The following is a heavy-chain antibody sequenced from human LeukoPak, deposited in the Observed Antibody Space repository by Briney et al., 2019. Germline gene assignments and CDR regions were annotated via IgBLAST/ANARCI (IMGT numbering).Heavy chain of an antibody. D-gene: IGHD3-10*01. V-gene: IGHV4-59*01. Sequence: PSETLSLTCTVSGGSISSYYWSWIRQPPGKGLEWIGYIYYSGSTNYNPSLKSRVTISEDTSKNQFSLKLSSVTAAETAVYYCAREAVIYSSYYFDYWGQGTLVTVSS. CDR1: GGSISSYY. CDR2: IYYSGST. CDR3: AREAVIYSSYYFDY. J-gene: IGHJ4*02.